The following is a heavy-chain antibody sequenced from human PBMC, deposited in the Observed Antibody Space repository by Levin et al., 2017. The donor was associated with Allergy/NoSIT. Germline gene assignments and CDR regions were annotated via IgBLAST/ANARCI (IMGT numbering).Heavy chain of an antibody. Sequence: GGSLRLSCAASGFTFSSYAMSWVRQAPGKGLEWVSAISGSGGSTYYADSVKGRFTISRDNSKNTLYLQMNSLRAEDTAVYYCAKETESGCSGGSCPDYWGQGTLVTVSS. CDR2: ISGSGGST. CDR1: GFTFSSYA. V-gene: IGHV3-23*01. J-gene: IGHJ4*02. CDR3: AKETESGCSGGSCPDY. D-gene: IGHD2-15*01.